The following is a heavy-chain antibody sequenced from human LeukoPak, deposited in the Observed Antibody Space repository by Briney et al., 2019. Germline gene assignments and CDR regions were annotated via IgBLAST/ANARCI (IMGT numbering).Heavy chain of an antibody. CDR2: INHSGST. Sequence: SETLSLTCAVYGGSFSGYYWSWIRQPPGKGLEWIGEINHSGSTNYNPSLKSRVTISVDTSKNQFSLKLSSVTAADTAVYYCARDTPGPATATYYFDYWGQETLVTVSS. J-gene: IGHJ4*02. D-gene: IGHD2-15*01. V-gene: IGHV4-34*01. CDR1: GGSFSGYY. CDR3: ARDTPGPATATYYFDY.